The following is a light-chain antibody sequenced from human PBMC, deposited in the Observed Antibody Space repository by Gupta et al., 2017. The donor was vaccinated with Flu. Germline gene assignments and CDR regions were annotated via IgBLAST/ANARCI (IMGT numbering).Light chain of an antibody. CDR1: QGISSY. V-gene: IGKV3-11*01. Sequence: EIVLTQSPATLTLSPGERATLPCRASQGISSYLAWYQQKPGQAPRLIIYDASNRATGIPARFSGRGSGTDFTLTISSLEPEDFAVYYCQQRSDWPPVTFGGGTKVEIK. J-gene: IGKJ4*01. CDR2: DAS. CDR3: QQRSDWPPVT.